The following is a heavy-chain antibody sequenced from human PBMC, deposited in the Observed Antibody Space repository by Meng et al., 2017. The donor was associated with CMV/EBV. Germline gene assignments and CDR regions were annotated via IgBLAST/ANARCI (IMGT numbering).Heavy chain of an antibody. CDR3: ARVGGDIVVVPALGYFDY. CDR2: INHSGST. V-gene: IGHV4-34*01. CDR1: GGSFSGYY. Sequence: SQTLSLTGAVYGGSFSGYYWSWIRQPPGKGLEWIGEINHSGSTNYNPSLKSRVTISVDTSKNQFSLKLSSVTAADTAVYYCARVGGDIVVVPALGYFDYWGQGTLVTVSS. D-gene: IGHD2-2*01. J-gene: IGHJ4*02.